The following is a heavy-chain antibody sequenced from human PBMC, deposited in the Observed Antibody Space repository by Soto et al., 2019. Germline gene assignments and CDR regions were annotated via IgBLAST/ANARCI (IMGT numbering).Heavy chain of an antibody. V-gene: IGHV3-33*01. D-gene: IGHD2-21*01. CDR1: GFTFSSYG. CDR3: AREAYCGGDCTGYFDY. J-gene: IGHJ4*02. CDR2: IWYDGSNK. Sequence: ESGGGVVQPGRSLRLSCAASGFTFSSYGMHWVRQAPGKGLEWVAVIWYDGSNKYYADSVKGRFTISRDNSKNTLYLQMNSLRAEDTAVYYCAREAYCGGDCTGYFDYWGQGTLVTVSS.